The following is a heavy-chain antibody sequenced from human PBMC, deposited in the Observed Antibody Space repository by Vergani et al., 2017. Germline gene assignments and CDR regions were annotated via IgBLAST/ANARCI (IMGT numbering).Heavy chain of an antibody. Sequence: QVQLVQSGAEVKKPGSSVKVSCKASGGTFSSYAISWVRQAPGQGLEWMGGIIPIFGTANYAQKFQGRVTITADESTSTAYMELSSLRSDDTAVYYCARTNKTMYQLIQGYYYGMDVGGQGTTGTVSS. CDR1: GGTFSSYA. CDR3: ARTNKTMYQLIQGYYYGMDV. D-gene: IGHD2-2*01. V-gene: IGHV1-69*12. CDR2: IIPIFGTA. J-gene: IGHJ6*02.